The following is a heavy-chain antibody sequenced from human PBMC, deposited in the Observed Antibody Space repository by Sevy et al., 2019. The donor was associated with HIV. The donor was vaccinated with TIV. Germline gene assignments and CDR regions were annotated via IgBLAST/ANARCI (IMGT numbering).Heavy chain of an antibody. V-gene: IGHV3-23*01. CDR3: ARRYSSSWGVYYFDY. D-gene: IGHD6-13*01. CDR2: ISGSGGST. CDR1: GFTFSSYA. J-gene: IGHJ4*02. Sequence: GGSLRLSCAASGFTFSSYAMSWVRQAPGKGLEWVSAISGSGGSTYYADSVKGRFTISRDNSKNTLYLQMNSLRAEDTAVYDCARRYSSSWGVYYFDYWGQGTLVTVSS.